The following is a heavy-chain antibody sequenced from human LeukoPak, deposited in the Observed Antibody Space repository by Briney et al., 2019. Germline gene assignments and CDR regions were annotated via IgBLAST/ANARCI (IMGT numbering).Heavy chain of an antibody. D-gene: IGHD2-2*01. J-gene: IGHJ4*02. CDR1: GGSVSSGSYY. V-gene: IGHV4-61*01. Sequence: PSETLSLTCTVSGGSVSSGSYYWSWIRQPPGKGLEWIGYIYYSGSTNYNPSLKSRVTISVDTSKNQFSLKLSSVTAADTAVYYCARAGKRCSSTSCAIDYWGQGTLVTVSS. CDR3: ARAGKRCSSTSCAIDY. CDR2: IYYSGST.